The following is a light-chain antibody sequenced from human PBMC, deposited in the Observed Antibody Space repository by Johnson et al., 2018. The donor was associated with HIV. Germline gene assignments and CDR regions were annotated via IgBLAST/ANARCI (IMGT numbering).Light chain of an antibody. Sequence: QSVLTQPPSVSAAPGQKVTISCSGSSSNIGNNYVSWYQQLPGTAPKLLIYRNNQRPSGVPDRFSGSKSGTSASLAISGLQAEDEADYYCAAWDDSLNAYVFGTGTKVTVL. CDR2: RNN. J-gene: IGLJ1*01. CDR1: SSNIGNNY. CDR3: AAWDDSLNAYV. V-gene: IGLV1-47*01.